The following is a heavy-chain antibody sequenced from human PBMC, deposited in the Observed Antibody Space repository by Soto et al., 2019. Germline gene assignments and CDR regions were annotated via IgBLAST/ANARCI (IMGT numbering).Heavy chain of an antibody. CDR1: GYTFTSYG. V-gene: IGHV1-18*01. J-gene: IGHJ6*02. CDR3: ARLNSLSTYYYYGMDV. CDR2: ISAYNGNT. D-gene: IGHD5-18*01. Sequence: ASVKVSCKASGYTFTSYGISWVRQAPGQGLEWMGWISAYNGNTNYAQKLQGRVTMTTDTSTSTAYMELRSLRSDDTAVYYCARLNSLSTYYYYGMDVWGQGTTVTVS.